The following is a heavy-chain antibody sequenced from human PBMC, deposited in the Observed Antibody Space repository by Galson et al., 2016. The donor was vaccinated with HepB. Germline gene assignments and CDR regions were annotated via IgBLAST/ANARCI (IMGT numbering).Heavy chain of an antibody. CDR3: AKGAEYADYVAGSCYY. D-gene: IGHD4-17*01. J-gene: IGHJ4*01. CDR1: GFTFNNYG. V-gene: IGHV3-30*18. CDR2: ISYDGRNE. Sequence: SLRLSCAASGFTFNNYGMHWVRQAPGKGLEWVAVISYDGRNEYYADSVKGRFTISRDNSKNTLYLQVNSLRAEDTAVYYCAKGAEYADYVAGSCYYWGQGTLVTVSS.